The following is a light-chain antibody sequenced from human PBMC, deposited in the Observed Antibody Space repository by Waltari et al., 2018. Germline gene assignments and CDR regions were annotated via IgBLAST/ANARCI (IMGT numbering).Light chain of an antibody. Sequence: EIVLTQSPATLSLSPGERATLSCRASQSVSRYLAWYQQKPGQAPRLLSYDAPTRATGIPARFSGSGSGTDFTLTISSLEPEDFAVYYCQRRGHWPPGATFGPGTRVDIK. V-gene: IGKV3-11*01. J-gene: IGKJ3*01. CDR2: DAP. CDR3: QRRGHWPPGAT. CDR1: QSVSRY.